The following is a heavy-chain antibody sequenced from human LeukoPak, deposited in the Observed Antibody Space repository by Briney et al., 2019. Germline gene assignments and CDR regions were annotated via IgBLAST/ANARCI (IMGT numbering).Heavy chain of an antibody. D-gene: IGHD2/OR15-2a*01. Sequence: PGGSLRLSCAASGFTFSRYGMHWVRQAPGKGLEWVAVTSYDGTKKDYADHVKGRFTISRDNSQNTLYLQMNSLRAEDTAVYYCVKDTTPGRKLYYFDYWGQGTLVTVSS. J-gene: IGHJ4*02. CDR3: VKDTTPGRKLYYFDY. CDR2: TSYDGTKK. CDR1: GFTFSRYG. V-gene: IGHV3-30*18.